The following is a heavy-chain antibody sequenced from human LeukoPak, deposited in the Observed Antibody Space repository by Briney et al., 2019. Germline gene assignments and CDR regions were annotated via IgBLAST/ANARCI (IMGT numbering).Heavy chain of an antibody. CDR1: GGSIGGNSY. J-gene: IGHJ4*02. Sequence: PSETLSLTCTVSGGSIGGNSYWSWIRQPPGKGPEWIGHISNSGSTYYSPSLSSRVTISLDTSKDQFTLKLRSVTAADTAVYYCARGGASSIPLDYWGRGTLVTVSS. D-gene: IGHD1-26*01. CDR3: ARGGASSIPLDY. CDR2: ISNSGST. V-gene: IGHV4-61*01.